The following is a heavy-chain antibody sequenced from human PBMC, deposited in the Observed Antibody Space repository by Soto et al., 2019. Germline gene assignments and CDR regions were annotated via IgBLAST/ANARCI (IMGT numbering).Heavy chain of an antibody. D-gene: IGHD5-18*01. CDR1: GYSFTSYW. J-gene: IGHJ5*02. CDR2: IDPSDSYT. CDR3: ARRRADTAMPHGFDP. Sequence: VESLKISWKGSGYSFTSYWISWVRQMPGKGLEWMGRIDPSDSYTNYSPSFQVHVTISADKSISTAYLQWSSLKASDTAMYYCARRRADTAMPHGFDPWGQGTLVTVSS. V-gene: IGHV5-10-1*01.